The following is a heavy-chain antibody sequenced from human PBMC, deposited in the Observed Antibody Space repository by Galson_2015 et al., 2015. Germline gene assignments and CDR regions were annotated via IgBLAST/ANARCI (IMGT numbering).Heavy chain of an antibody. CDR2: INAGNGNT. D-gene: IGHD6-19*01. J-gene: IGHJ5*02. CDR1: GYTFTSYA. CDR3: ARGPTVAGTSRGRSWFDP. V-gene: IGHV1-3*01. Sequence: SVKVSCKASGYTFTSYAMHWVRQAPGQRLEWMGWINAGNGNTKYSQKFQGRVTITRDTSASTAYMELSSLRSEDTAVYYCARGPTVAGTSRGRSWFDPWGQGTLVTVSS.